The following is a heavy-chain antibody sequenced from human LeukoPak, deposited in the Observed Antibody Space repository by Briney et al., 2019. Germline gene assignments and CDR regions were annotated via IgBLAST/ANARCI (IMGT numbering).Heavy chain of an antibody. Sequence: GGSLRLSCAASGFTFSSYWMHWVRQAPGKGLVWVSRINGDGSTTTYADSVKGRFTISRDNAKNTLYLQMNSLRAEDTAVYYCARGPVPQPKYYFDYWGQRTLVTVSS. V-gene: IGHV3-74*01. CDR1: GFTFSSYW. D-gene: IGHD4-17*01. CDR2: INGDGSTT. CDR3: ARGPVPQPKYYFDY. J-gene: IGHJ4*02.